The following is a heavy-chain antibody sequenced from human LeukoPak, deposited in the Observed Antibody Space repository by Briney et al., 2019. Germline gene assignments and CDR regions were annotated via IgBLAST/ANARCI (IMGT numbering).Heavy chain of an antibody. CDR1: GASVSSYY. J-gene: IGHJ3*02. V-gene: IGHV4-4*07. Sequence: SETLSLTCTVSGASVSSYYWSWVRQPAGKGLEWIGRTYTSGSIQYNPSLKSRVTMSLDTSKNQFSLKLSSVTAADTAVYYCARSEPGDAFDIWGQGTMVTVSS. CDR2: TYTSGSI. CDR3: ARSEPGDAFDI. D-gene: IGHD1-26*01.